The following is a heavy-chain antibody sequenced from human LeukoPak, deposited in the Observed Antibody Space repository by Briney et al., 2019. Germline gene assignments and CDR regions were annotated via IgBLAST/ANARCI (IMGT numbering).Heavy chain of an antibody. J-gene: IGHJ4*02. CDR2: ISGSSGII. D-gene: IGHD1-7*01. V-gene: IGHV3-48*04. CDR1: GFTFNTYT. CDR3: ARDLAGTSL. Sequence: GGSLRLSCAASGFTFNTYTMNWVRQAPGKGLEWVSYISGSSGIIDYADSVRGRFTISRDNAKNSLYLQMNSLRAEDTAVYYCARDLAGTSLWGQGTLVTVSS.